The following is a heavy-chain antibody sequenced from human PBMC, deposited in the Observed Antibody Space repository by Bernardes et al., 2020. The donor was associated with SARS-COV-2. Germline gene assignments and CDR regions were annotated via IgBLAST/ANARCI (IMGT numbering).Heavy chain of an antibody. J-gene: IGHJ5*02. CDR3: AHRRYYFDNSGPDYFDP. D-gene: IGHD3-22*01. CDR1: GFSLTTMGVG. V-gene: IGHV2-5*02. Sequence: SGTTQAKPTQTLTLSCTFSGFSLTTMGVGVGWIRQPPGKALEWIALIYWDDDKRYSPSLNSRLTITKDTSKNQVVLTMTNMDPEDTATYYCAHRRYYFDNSGPDYFDPWGQGILVTVAS. CDR2: IYWDDDK.